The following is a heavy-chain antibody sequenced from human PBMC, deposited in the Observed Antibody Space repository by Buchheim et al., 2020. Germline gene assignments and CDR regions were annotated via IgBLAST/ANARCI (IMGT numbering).Heavy chain of an antibody. CDR2: ISRRGSTI. Sequence: QAQLVESGGGLVEPGGYLRLSCAASGFIFSDYYMSWVRQAPGKGREGVSYISRRGSTIWYTDSVQGRFTMSRDNAKNSLDLQLNSPRAEDTAVYYYARDVGVRGAFFGMDVWGQGTT. CDR3: ARDVGVRGAFFGMDV. V-gene: IGHV3-11*01. CDR1: GFIFSDYY. D-gene: IGHD3-10*01. J-gene: IGHJ6*02.